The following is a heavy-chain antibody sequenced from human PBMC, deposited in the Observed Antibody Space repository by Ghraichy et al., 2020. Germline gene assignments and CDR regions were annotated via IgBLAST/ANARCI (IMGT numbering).Heavy chain of an antibody. J-gene: IGHJ5*02. CDR2: IYYTGFT. CDR3: ARASMVRGVVSWFDP. CDR1: GGSISNYF. Sequence: SETLSLTCTVSGGSISNYFWSWIRQPPGKGLEYIGYIYYTGFTNYNPSLKSRVTISVDTSENQFSLKLISVTTADTAIYYCARASMVRGVVSWFDPWGQGTLVTVAS. V-gene: IGHV4-59*01. D-gene: IGHD3-10*01.